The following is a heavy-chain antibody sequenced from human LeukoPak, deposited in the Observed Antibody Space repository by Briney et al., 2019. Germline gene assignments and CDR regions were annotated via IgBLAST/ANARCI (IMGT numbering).Heavy chain of an antibody. Sequence: ASVKVSCKASGYTFTSYAMNWVRQAPGQGLEWMGWINTNTGNPTYAQGFTGRFVFSLDTSVSTAYLQISSLKAEDTAVYYCAREYCSGGSRYSPQLDYWGQGILVTVSS. D-gene: IGHD2-15*01. CDR3: AREYCSGGSRYSPQLDY. CDR2: INTNTGNP. CDR1: GYTFTSYA. J-gene: IGHJ4*02. V-gene: IGHV7-4-1*02.